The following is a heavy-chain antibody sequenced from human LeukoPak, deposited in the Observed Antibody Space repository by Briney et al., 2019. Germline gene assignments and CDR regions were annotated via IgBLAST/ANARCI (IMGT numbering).Heavy chain of an antibody. J-gene: IGHJ4*02. D-gene: IGHD3-16*01. CDR3: AKGGGDFPYYFDY. CDR1: GFTFSSYG. CDR2: ISYDGSNK. Sequence: PGGSLRLSCAASGFTFSSYGMNWVRQAPGKGLEWVAVISYDGSNKYYADSVKGRFTISRDNSKNTLYLQMNSLRAEDTAVYYCAKGGGDFPYYFDYWGQGTLVTVSS. V-gene: IGHV3-30*18.